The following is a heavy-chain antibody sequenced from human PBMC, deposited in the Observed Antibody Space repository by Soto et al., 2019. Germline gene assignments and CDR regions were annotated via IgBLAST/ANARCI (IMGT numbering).Heavy chain of an antibody. Sequence: QVHLQESGPGLVKPSQTLSLTCTVSGASISTGGYYWNWIRQHPGKGREWIGYSYYSGNTFYNPSLKSRINISVDTSKNQFSLKLNSVTAADTAVYYCARGRRESSVRNYFDSWGQGTLVTVSS. CDR2: SYYSGNT. D-gene: IGHD3-22*01. V-gene: IGHV4-31*03. CDR1: GASISTGGYY. J-gene: IGHJ4*02. CDR3: ARGRRESSVRNYFDS.